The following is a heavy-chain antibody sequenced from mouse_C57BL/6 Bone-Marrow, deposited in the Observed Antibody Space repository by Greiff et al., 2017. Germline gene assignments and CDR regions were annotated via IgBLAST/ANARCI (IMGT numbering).Heavy chain of an antibody. D-gene: IGHD1-1*01. CDR3: ARGITTVVAREYCDV. CDR1: GYTFTSYG. J-gene: IGHJ1*03. V-gene: IGHV1-81*01. Sequence: VQLQQSGAELARPGASVKLSCKASGYTFTSYGISWVKQRTGQGLEWIGEIYPRSGNTYYNEKVKGKATLTADKSSSTAYMELRSLTSEDSAVYFCARGITTVVAREYCDVWGTGTTVTVSS. CDR2: IYPRSGNT.